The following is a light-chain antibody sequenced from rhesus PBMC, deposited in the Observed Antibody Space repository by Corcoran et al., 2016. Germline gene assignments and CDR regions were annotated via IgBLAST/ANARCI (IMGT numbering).Light chain of an antibody. Sequence: DIQMTQSPSYLSASVGDRVTITCRASQGINHYLSWYQQKPGKSPKPLISYASSLETGVPSRFSGSGDGTDYTLTSSRLQPEDIATYYCQQYNKSPLTFGGGTKVEIK. V-gene: IGKV1-66*01. CDR1: QGINHY. CDR3: QQYNKSPLT. J-gene: IGKJ4*01. CDR2: YAS.